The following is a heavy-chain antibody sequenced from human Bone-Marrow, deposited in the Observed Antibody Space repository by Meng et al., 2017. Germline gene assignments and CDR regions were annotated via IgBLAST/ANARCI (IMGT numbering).Heavy chain of an antibody. D-gene: IGHD4-17*01. CDR3: ARGGYGDYRMSYYYYGMDV. CDR1: GYTFTSYG. V-gene: IGHV1-18*01. Sequence: ASVKVSCKASGYTFTSYGISWVRQAPGQGLEWMGWISAYNGSTNYAQKLQGRVTMTTDTSTSTAYMELRSLRSDDTAVYYCARGGYGDYRMSYYYYGMDVWGQGTTVTVSS. CDR2: ISAYNGST. J-gene: IGHJ6*02.